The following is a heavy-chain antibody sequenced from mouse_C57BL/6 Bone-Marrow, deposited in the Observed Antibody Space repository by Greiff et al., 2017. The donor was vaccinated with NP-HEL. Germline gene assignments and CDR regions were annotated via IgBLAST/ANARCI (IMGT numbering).Heavy chain of an antibody. CDR1: GFNIKDYY. J-gene: IGHJ3*01. CDR2: IDPEDGET. D-gene: IGHD1-1*01. Sequence: VQLQQSGAELVKPGASVKLSCTASGFNIKDYYMHWVKQRTEQGLEWIGRIDPEDGETIYAPKFQGKATITADTSSNTAYLQLSSLTSEDTAVYYCATYGSSYVGYWGQGTLVTVSA. V-gene: IGHV14-2*01. CDR3: ATYGSSYVGY.